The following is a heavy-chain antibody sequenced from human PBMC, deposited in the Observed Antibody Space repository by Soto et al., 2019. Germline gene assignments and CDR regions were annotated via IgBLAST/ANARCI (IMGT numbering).Heavy chain of an antibody. CDR2: MNPNSGNT. V-gene: IGHV1-8*01. Sequence: ASVKVSCKASGYTFTSYDINWVRQATGQGLEWMGWMNPNSGNTGYAQKFQGRVTMTRNTFISTAYMELSSLRSEDTAVYYCARFGYCSSTSCYYYGMDVWGQGTTVTVSS. J-gene: IGHJ6*02. CDR3: ARFGYCSSTSCYYYGMDV. CDR1: GYTFTSYD. D-gene: IGHD2-2*01.